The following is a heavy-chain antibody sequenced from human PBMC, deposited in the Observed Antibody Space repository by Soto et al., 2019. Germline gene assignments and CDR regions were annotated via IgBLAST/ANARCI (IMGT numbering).Heavy chain of an antibody. V-gene: IGHV1-18*01. CDR1: GYTFTSYG. J-gene: IGHJ4*01. CDR2: ISAYNGNT. D-gene: IGHD3-22*01. Sequence: ASSVKLSCKASGYTFTSYGISWVRHAPGQALEWMGWISAYNGNTNYAQELQGRVTMTTDTSTSTAYMELRSLRSDDTAVYYCAREGNSSGSMFDYWGQGTLVTVSS. CDR3: AREGNSSGSMFDY.